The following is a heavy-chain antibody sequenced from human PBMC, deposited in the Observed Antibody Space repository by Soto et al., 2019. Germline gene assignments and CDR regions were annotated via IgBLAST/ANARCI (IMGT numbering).Heavy chain of an antibody. Sequence: EVQLVESGGGLVQPGGSLRLSCAASGFTVSNNYKIWFRLPPGKGLEWASLIYSGGTTYYADSVKGRFTISRDNSKNTLYLQMNSLRVDDTAVYYCARNGWGMATVGMWGPGTLVTVSS. CDR1: GFTVSNNY. D-gene: IGHD4-4*01. CDR2: IYSGGTT. V-gene: IGHV3-53*01. J-gene: IGHJ4*02. CDR3: ARNGWGMATVGM.